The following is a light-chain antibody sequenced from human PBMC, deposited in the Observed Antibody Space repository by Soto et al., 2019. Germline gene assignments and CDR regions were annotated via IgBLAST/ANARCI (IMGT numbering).Light chain of an antibody. CDR2: AAS. CDR3: QQTHAVPLT. J-gene: IGKJ5*01. V-gene: IGKV1-39*01. CDR1: QPSGNY. Sequence: DVQITQSPSSLSSSVGERFTIAFRASQPSGNYLNWYQQKPGEAPKVLIFAASSLRSGVPSRFSGSGYGTDFTLTINNLHPEDSATYYCQQTHAVPLTFGQGTRLEIK.